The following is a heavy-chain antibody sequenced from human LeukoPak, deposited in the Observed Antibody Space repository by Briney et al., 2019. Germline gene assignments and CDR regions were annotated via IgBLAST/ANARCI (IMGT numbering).Heavy chain of an antibody. CDR1: GFTFSSYA. CDR2: ISGNGGST. CDR3: ARGSGPTLTTVDY. Sequence: GGSLRLSCAASGFTFSSYAMSWVRQAPGKGLEWVSTISGNGGSTYYADSVKGRFTISRDNDKNSLFLQMNSLRAEDTAVYYCARGSGPTLTTVDYWGQGTLVTVSS. J-gene: IGHJ4*02. V-gene: IGHV3-23*01. D-gene: IGHD4-17*01.